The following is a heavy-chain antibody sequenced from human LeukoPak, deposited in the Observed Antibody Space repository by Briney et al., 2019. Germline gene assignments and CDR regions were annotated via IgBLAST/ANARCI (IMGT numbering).Heavy chain of an antibody. Sequence: GGSLRLSCAASGFTFRSYWMSWFRQAPGKGLEWVANIKEDGSEKSYVDSVKGRFTISRDNAKNLLYLQMNSLRAEETAVYYCARVLVGALDYWGQGTLVTVSS. CDR3: ARVLVGALDY. D-gene: IGHD1-26*01. CDR2: IKEDGSEK. V-gene: IGHV3-7*03. J-gene: IGHJ4*02. CDR1: GFTFRSYW.